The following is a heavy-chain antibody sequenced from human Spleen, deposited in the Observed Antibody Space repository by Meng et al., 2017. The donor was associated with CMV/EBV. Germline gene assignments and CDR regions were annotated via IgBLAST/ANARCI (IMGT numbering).Heavy chain of an antibody. Sequence: FSNYGMHWVRQVPGKGLEWIAFIRFDGSDEYYGESVKGRFTISRDNSKKMLYLQMNSLRVEDTAVYYCAKDPGRRAIVVVNWFDPWGQGTLVTVSS. CDR1: FSNYG. J-gene: IGHJ5*02. V-gene: IGHV3-30*02. CDR2: IRFDGSDE. D-gene: IGHD3-22*01. CDR3: AKDPGRRAIVVVNWFDP.